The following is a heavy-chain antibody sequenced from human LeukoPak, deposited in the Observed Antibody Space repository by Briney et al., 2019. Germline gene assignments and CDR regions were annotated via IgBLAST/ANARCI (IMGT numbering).Heavy chain of an antibody. V-gene: IGHV3-23*01. D-gene: IGHD3-22*01. CDR3: AKDLIKAYYDSSGPLVY. CDR1: GFTFSSYA. Sequence: GGSLRLSCAASGFTFSSYAMSWVRQAPGKGLEWVSAISGSGGSTYYADSVKGRFTISRDNSKNTLYLQMNSLRAEDTAVYYRAKDLIKAYYDSSGPLVYWGQGTLVTVSS. J-gene: IGHJ4*02. CDR2: ISGSGGST.